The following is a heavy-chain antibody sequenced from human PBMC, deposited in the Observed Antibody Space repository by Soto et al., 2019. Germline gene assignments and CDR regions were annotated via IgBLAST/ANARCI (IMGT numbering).Heavy chain of an antibody. CDR2: IKQDGSEK. D-gene: IGHD3-10*01. J-gene: IGHJ4*02. V-gene: IGHV3-7*01. CDR1: GFTFSSYW. Sequence: EVQLVESGGGLVQPGGSLRLSCAASGFTFSSYWMSWVRQAPGKGLEWVANIKQDGSEKYYVDSVKGRFTISRDNAKNSLYLQMNSLRAEDTAVYYCARDSYYYGSGSYYDRGALDYWGQGTLVTVSS. CDR3: ARDSYYYGSGSYYDRGALDY.